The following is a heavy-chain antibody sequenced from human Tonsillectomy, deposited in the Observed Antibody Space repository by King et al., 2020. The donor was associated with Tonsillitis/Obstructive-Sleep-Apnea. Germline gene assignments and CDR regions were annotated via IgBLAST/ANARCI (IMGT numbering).Heavy chain of an antibody. V-gene: IGHV4-39*01. J-gene: IGHJ4*02. D-gene: IGHD2-2*01. Sequence: QLQESGPGLVKPSETLSLTCTVSGGSISSSSDYWGWIRQPPGKGLVWIGGIYYSGRTYYNASLKSRVTISVDTSKNHFSLQLSSVTAADTAVYYCARMEVVPAAMFPTAFDYWGQGTLVTVSS. CDR2: IYYSGRT. CDR1: GGSISSSSDY. CDR3: ARMEVVPAAMFPTAFDY.